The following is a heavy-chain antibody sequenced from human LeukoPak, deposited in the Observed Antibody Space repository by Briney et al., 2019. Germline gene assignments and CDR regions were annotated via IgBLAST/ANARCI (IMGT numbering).Heavy chain of an antibody. CDR1: GSAFTPYY. D-gene: IGHD2-2*01. CDR3: ARGLTRVVVVPAALSDF. CDR2: INPNSGGT. Sequence: ASVKVSCKASGSAFTPYYMHWVRRAPGQGLEWMGWINPNSGGTNYAQKFQGRVTMTRDTSISTAYMELSRLRSEDTAVYYCARGLTRVVVVPAALSDFWGQGTGVTVSS. V-gene: IGHV1-2*02. J-gene: IGHJ4*02.